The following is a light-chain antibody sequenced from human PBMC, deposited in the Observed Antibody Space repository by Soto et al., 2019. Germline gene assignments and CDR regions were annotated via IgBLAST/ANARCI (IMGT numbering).Light chain of an antibody. CDR3: QQRT. J-gene: IGKJ1*01. CDR2: KAS. V-gene: IGKV1-5*03. CDR1: QSISNW. Sequence: DIQMTQSPSTLSASIGDRVTITCRASQSISNWLAWYRQRPGKAPKLLIYKASTLQTGVPARFSGSGSGTEFTLTISGLQPDDFATYYCQQRTFGQGTKVEIK.